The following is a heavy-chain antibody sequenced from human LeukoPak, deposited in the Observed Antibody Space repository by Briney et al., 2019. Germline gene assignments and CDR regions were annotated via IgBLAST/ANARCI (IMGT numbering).Heavy chain of an antibody. D-gene: IGHD5-12*01. Sequence: GGSLRLSCAASGFTFNEYYMTWIRQAPGKGLDWVSRISQSGYTVSYADSVKGRFTISRDNAKNSVYLQMNSLRAEDTAVYYCARARGSPPAVSDYWGQGTLVTVSS. V-gene: IGHV3-11*01. CDR2: ISQSGYTV. CDR1: GFTFNEYY. J-gene: IGHJ4*02. CDR3: ARARGSPPAVSDY.